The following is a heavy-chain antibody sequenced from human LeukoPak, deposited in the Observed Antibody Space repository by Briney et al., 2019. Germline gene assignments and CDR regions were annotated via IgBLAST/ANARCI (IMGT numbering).Heavy chain of an antibody. CDR1: GYTFTDYY. CDR2: VDPEDGET. CDR3: ATAEKFGLPRDY. J-gene: IGHJ4*02. V-gene: IGHV1-69-2*01. Sequence: GASVKVSCKAAGYTFTDYYMHWVQQAPGKGLEWMGRVDPEDGETIYAEKFQGRVTITADTSTDTAYMELSSLRSEDTAVYYCATAEKFGLPRDYWGQGTLVTVSS. D-gene: IGHD3/OR15-3a*01.